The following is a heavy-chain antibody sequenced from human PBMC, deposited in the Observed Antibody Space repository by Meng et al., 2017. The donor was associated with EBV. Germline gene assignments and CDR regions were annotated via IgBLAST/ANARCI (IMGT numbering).Heavy chain of an antibody. Sequence: VQVVRVGAGVKKTGAPVQVHCQGYGYPFTGYYMHWVRQAPGQGLELMGRINPNSGGTNYAQKLKGRVTMTRDTSISTAYMELSRLRSDDTAVYYCARQLGYYGSGNLPWGQGTLVTVSS. V-gene: IGHV1-2*06. CDR2: INPNSGGT. J-gene: IGHJ5*02. D-gene: IGHD3-10*01. CDR3: ARQLGYYGSGNLP. CDR1: GYPFTGYY.